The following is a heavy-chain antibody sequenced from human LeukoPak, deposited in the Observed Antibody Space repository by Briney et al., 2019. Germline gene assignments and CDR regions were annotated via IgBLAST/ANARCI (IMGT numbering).Heavy chain of an antibody. CDR3: AFRGYSYGPLYYFDY. CDR1: GGSISSSSYY. J-gene: IGHJ4*02. Sequence: SETLSLTCTVSGGSISSSSYYWGWIRQPPGKGLEWIGSIYYSGSTYYNPSLKNRVTISVDTSKNQFSLKLSSVPAADTAVYYCAFRGYSYGPLYYFDYWGQGTLVTVSS. D-gene: IGHD5-18*01. V-gene: IGHV4-39*01. CDR2: IYYSGST.